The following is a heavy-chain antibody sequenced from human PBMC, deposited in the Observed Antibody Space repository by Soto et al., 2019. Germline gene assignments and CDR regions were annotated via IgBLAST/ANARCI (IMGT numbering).Heavy chain of an antibody. D-gene: IGHD3-22*01. V-gene: IGHV3-48*01. CDR3: ARDQLYYNDISGRPLNAFDV. J-gene: IGHJ3*01. CDR2: ISSSSSTI. CDR1: GFTFSSYS. Sequence: GGSLRLYCAASGFTFSSYSMNWVRQAPGKGLEWVSYISSSSSTIYYADSVKGRFTISRDNAKNSLYLQMNSLRAEDTAVYYCARDQLYYNDISGRPLNAFDVWGQGTMVTVS.